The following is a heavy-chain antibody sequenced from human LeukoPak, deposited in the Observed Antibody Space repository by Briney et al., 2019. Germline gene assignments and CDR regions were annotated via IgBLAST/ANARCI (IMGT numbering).Heavy chain of an antibody. CDR2: INWNGGST. CDR3: ARKGAGYSGYGIDY. Sequence: GGSLRLSCATSGFTFDDYGMSWVRQAPGKGLEWVSDINWNGGSTGYADSVKGRFTISRDNSKNTLYLQMNSLRAEDTAVYYCARKGAGYSGYGIDYWGQGTLATVSS. D-gene: IGHD5-12*01. J-gene: IGHJ4*02. V-gene: IGHV3-20*04. CDR1: GFTFDDYG.